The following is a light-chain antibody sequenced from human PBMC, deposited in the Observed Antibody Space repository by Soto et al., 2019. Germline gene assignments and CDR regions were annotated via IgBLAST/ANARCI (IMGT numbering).Light chain of an antibody. J-gene: IGKJ1*01. CDR3: QQSGSSPWT. Sequence: LTKSPGTLSLSQGERATLSCRASQSVTSSYLAWYQQKPGQAPRLLIYGASSRASGIPDRFSGSGSGTDFTLTISRLEPEDSAVYYCQQSGSSPWTFGQGTKVDIK. V-gene: IGKV3-20*01. CDR1: QSVTSSY. CDR2: GAS.